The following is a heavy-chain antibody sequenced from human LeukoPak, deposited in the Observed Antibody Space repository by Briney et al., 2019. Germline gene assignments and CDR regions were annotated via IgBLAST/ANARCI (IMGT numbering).Heavy chain of an antibody. CDR1: GFTFSNYV. CDR3: AKGQTF. Sequence: PGGSLRLSCAASGFTFSNYVMNWVRQAPGKGLEWVSVISDTGGRTNYADSVKGRFTISRDNSKNILYLQVDSLRAEDTAVYYCAKGQTFWGQGTLVTVSS. V-gene: IGHV3-23*01. J-gene: IGHJ4*02. CDR2: ISDTGGRT.